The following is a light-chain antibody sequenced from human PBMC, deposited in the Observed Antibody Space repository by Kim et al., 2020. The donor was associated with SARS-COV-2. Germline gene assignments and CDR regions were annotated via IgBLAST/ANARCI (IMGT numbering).Light chain of an antibody. CDR1: SSDVGGYNY. Sequence: GQSVTLSCTGTSSDVGGYNYVSWYQQHPGKAPQLMIYDVSKRPSGVPDRFSGSKSGNTASLTISGLQAEDEADYYCCSYAGSYTWVFGGGTQLTVL. CDR3: CSYAGSYTWV. J-gene: IGLJ3*02. V-gene: IGLV2-11*01. CDR2: DVS.